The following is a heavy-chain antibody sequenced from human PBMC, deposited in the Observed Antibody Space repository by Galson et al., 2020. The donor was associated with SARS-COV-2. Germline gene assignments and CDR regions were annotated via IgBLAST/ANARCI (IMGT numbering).Heavy chain of an antibody. CDR3: ARGGYYYGSGSPDNYNYYMDV. V-gene: IGHV3-11*06. Sequence: GGSLRLSCAVSGFTFSNHWMHWVRQAPGKGLEWVSYISSSSSYTNYAGSVEGRFTISRDNAKNSLFLQMNSLRAEDTAVYYCARGGYYYGSGSPDNYNYYMDVWGKGTTVTVSS. CDR2: ISSSSSYT. CDR1: GFTFSNHW. D-gene: IGHD3-10*01. J-gene: IGHJ6*03.